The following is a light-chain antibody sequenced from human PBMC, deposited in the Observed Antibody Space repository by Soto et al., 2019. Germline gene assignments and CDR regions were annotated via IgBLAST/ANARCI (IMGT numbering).Light chain of an antibody. CDR1: QSTYTN. V-gene: IGKV3-15*01. CDR2: GAS. Sequence: EIVMTQSPATLSVSPGERATLSCRASQSTYTNLAWYQHKPGQAPRLLIYGASTRATAIPARFSGSGSGTEFTLTISSLQSEDFAVYYCQQYNKWPLTFGGETKVEIK. CDR3: QQYNKWPLT. J-gene: IGKJ4*01.